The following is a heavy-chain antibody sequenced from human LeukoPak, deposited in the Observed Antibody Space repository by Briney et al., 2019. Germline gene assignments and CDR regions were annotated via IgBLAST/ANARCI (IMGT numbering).Heavy chain of an antibody. CDR3: AREGIAVAGPCKRPFDY. CDR2: IWYDGSNK. D-gene: IGHD6-19*01. CDR1: GFTFSSYG. J-gene: IGHJ4*02. V-gene: IGHV3-33*01. Sequence: GGSLRLSCAASGFTFSSYGMHWVRQAPGKGLEWVAVIWYDGSNKYYADSVKGRFTISRDNSKNTLYLQMNSLRAEDTAVYYCAREGIAVAGPCKRPFDYWGQGTLVTVSS.